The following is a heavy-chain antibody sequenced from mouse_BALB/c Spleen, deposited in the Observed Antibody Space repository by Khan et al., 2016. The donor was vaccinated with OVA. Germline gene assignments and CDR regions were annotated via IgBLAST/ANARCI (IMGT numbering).Heavy chain of an antibody. CDR3: ARDAGRY. J-gene: IGHJ4*01. Sequence: EVQLQQSGPELVKPGASVKISCKTSGYTFPEYTVHWVKQSLGKSLDWIGVINPKNGGTAYNQKFKDTATLTVDKSSSTAYMEFRSLTSEDSALYYGARDAGRYWGQGTSVTVAS. D-gene: IGHD3-3*01. CDR2: INPKNGGT. CDR1: GYTFPEYT. V-gene: IGHV1-18*01.